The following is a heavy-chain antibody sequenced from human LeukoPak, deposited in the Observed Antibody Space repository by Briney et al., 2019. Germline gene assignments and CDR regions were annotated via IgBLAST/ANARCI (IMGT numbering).Heavy chain of an antibody. Sequence: GGSLRLSCAASGFTFSTYWMNWYRQAPGKGLEWVGNINQDASEINYVDSVRGRFTISRDNAKNSLHLQMNSLRVEDTALYYCVRELYGSGNVYCYDYWGQGTLVTVSS. CDR1: GFTFSTYW. CDR2: INQDASEI. CDR3: VRELYGSGNVYCYDY. J-gene: IGHJ4*02. V-gene: IGHV3-7*01. D-gene: IGHD6-19*01.